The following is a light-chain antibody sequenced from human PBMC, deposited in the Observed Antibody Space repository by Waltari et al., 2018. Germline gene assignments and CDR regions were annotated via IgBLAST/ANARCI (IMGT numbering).Light chain of an antibody. CDR1: ISDVGGYDY. V-gene: IGLV2-14*03. CDR2: DVT. CDR3: SSYASSSTLVV. J-gene: IGLJ2*01. Sequence: QSALTQPASVSGSPGHSITISCTGTISDVGGYDYVSWYQQHPDKAPKLMIYDVTNRPSGVSNRFSGSKSGKTASLTISGLQAEDEADYYCSSYASSSTLVVFGGGTKLTVL.